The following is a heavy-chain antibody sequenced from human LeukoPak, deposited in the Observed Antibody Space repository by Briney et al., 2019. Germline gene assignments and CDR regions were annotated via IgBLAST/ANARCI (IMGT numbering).Heavy chain of an antibody. D-gene: IGHD2-15*01. Sequence: ASETLSLTCTVSGGSISSGSYYWSWVRQPPGKGLECIAYMYYSDSSNYNPSLKSRVTVSVDTSKNQFSLKLSSVTAADTAVYYCARFPGSAEYRHYYYMDVWGKGTTVTVSS. CDR3: ARFPGSAEYRHYYYMDV. CDR2: MYYSDSS. J-gene: IGHJ6*03. CDR1: GGSISSGSYY. V-gene: IGHV4-61*01.